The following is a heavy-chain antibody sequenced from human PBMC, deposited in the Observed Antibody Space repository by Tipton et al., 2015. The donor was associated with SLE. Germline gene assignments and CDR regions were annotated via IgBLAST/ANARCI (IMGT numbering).Heavy chain of an antibody. CDR1: GFTLSNYA. J-gene: IGHJ6*02. CDR3: ARGRSVSADGTSTYYNGLDV. Sequence: SLRLSCAASGFTLSNYAMSWVRQAPGKGLEWVSIIYTSGGAYYADSVKGRFTISRDNSKNTLYLQMNSLRAEDTAVYYCARGRSVSADGTSTYYNGLDVWGQGTTVAVSS. CDR2: IYTSGGA. V-gene: IGHV3-23*05. D-gene: IGHD6-13*01.